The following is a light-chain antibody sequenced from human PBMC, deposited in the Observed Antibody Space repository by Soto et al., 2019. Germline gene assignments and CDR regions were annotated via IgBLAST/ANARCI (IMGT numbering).Light chain of an antibody. V-gene: IGLV2-8*01. J-gene: IGLJ1*01. CDR3: SSFAGINNFPYV. CDR2: EIN. CDR1: SSDVGAYDY. Sequence: QSVLTQPPSASGSPGQSVTISCTGTSSDVGAYDYVSWYQQHPGKAPKLMIYEINKRSSGVPDRFTGSKSGNTASLTVSGLQAEDEADYYCSSFAGINNFPYVFGTGTKLTVL.